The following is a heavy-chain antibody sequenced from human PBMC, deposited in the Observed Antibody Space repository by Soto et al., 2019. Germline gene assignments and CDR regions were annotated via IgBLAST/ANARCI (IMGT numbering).Heavy chain of an antibody. J-gene: IGHJ4*02. CDR3: ANSICTDGDCYPLDY. D-gene: IGHD2-21*02. V-gene: IGHV3-23*01. Sequence: PGGSLRLSCAASGFIFSTYAMNWVRQAPGKGLEWVSAISTTGGNTYYADSVKGRFTISRDNSKNTLYLQMNSLRGDDTAIYYCANSICTDGDCYPLDYWGQGTRVTVSS. CDR1: GFIFSTYA. CDR2: ISTTGGNT.